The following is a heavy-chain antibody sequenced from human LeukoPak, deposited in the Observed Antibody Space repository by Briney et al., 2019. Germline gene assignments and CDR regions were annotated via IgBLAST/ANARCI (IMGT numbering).Heavy chain of an antibody. J-gene: IGHJ6*02. D-gene: IGHD2-15*01. CDR2: INPNTGAT. Sequence: ASVKVSCKASGYTLTGHYLHWVRQAPGQGLEWMGWINPNTGATTYAQRFQGRVTLTRDTSISTAYVDLSRLRPDDAAVYYCASVGVVADYGLDVWGQGTTVTVSS. V-gene: IGHV1-2*02. CDR3: ASVGVVADYGLDV. CDR1: GYTLTGHY.